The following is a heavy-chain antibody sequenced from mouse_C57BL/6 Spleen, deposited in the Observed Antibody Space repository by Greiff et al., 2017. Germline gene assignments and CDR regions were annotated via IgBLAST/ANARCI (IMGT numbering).Heavy chain of an antibody. D-gene: IGHD2-5*01. CDR1: GYTFTSYW. CDR2: IYPGNSDT. J-gene: IGHJ3*01. CDR3: TRGGYSNYEGFAY. V-gene: IGHV1-5*01. Sequence: VQLQQSGTVLARPGASVKMSCKTSGYTFTSYWMHWVKQRPGQGLEWIGAIYPGNSDTSYNQQFKGKAKMTAVKSASTAYMGLSSLTNEDSAVYYCTRGGYSNYEGFAYWGQGTLVTVSA.